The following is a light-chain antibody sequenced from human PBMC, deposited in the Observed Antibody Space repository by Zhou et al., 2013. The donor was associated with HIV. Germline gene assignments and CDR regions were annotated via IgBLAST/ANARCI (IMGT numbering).Light chain of an antibody. J-gene: IGKJ1*01. CDR2: AAS. CDR3: QQYYADPWT. V-gene: IGKV1-5*03. CDR1: QNIGRW. Sequence: DIQMTQSPSTLSASVGERVTITCRASQNIGRWLAWYQQKPGKAPNLLIYAASNLESGVPSRFSGSGSGTDFTLTIDCLQSEDFATYYCQQYYADPWTFGQGTKVEIK.